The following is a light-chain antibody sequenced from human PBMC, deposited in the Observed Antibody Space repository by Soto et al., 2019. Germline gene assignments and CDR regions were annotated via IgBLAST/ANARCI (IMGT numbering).Light chain of an antibody. Sequence: QCVLTQPPSGSGSPGQSVTSSCTGTSSDVGGYNYVSWYQQHPGKAPKLMIYEVSKRPSGVPDRFSGSKSGNTASLTVSGLQAEDEAAYYCSSYAGSNNYVFGTGTKVTVL. J-gene: IGLJ1*01. CDR2: EVS. CDR1: SSDVGGYNY. V-gene: IGLV2-8*01. CDR3: SSYAGSNNYV.